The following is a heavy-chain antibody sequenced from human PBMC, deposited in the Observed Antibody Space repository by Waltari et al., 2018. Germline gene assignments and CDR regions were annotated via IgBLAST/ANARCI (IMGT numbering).Heavy chain of an antibody. Sequence: QVQLQQWGAGLLKPSETLSLTCAVYGGSFSGYYWSWIRQPPGKGLEWIGEINHSGSTNYNPSLKSRVTISVDTSKNQFSLKLSSVTAADTAVYYCARGRDPRYDFWSGFEYAFDIWGQGTMVTVSS. CDR3: ARGRDPRYDFWSGFEYAFDI. CDR2: INHSGST. V-gene: IGHV4-34*01. D-gene: IGHD3-3*01. CDR1: GGSFSGYY. J-gene: IGHJ3*02.